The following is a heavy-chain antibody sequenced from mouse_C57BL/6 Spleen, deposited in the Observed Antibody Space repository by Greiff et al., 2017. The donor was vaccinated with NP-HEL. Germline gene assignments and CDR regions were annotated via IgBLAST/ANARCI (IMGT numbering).Heavy chain of an antibody. V-gene: IGHV1-54*01. Sequence: VKLQESGAELVRPGPSVKVSCKASGYAFTNYLIEWVKQRPGQGLEWIGVINPGSGGTNYNEKFKGKATLTADKSSSTAYMQLSSLTSEDSAVYFCARWYDGYYGLDYWGQGTTLTVSS. J-gene: IGHJ2*01. D-gene: IGHD2-3*01. CDR2: INPGSGGT. CDR1: GYAFTNYL. CDR3: ARWYDGYYGLDY.